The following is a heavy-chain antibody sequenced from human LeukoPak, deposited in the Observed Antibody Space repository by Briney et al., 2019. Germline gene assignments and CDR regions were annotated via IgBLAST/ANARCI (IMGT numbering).Heavy chain of an antibody. D-gene: IGHD5-12*01. CDR1: GFTFGDYA. V-gene: IGHV3-49*04. CDR2: IRSKAYGGTP. CDR3: TRVIVATKDY. Sequence: GGSLRLSCTGSGFTFGDYAMNWVRQAPGKGLEGVGFIRSKAYGGTPEYAASVKGRFTISRDDSKSIGHLQMNSLKTEDTAVYYCTRVIVATKDYWGQGTLVTVSS. J-gene: IGHJ4*02.